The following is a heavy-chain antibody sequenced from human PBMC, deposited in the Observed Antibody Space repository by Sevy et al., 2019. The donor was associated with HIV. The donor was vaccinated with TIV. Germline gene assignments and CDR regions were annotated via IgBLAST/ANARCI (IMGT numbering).Heavy chain of an antibody. CDR3: TPAGYGFDY. CDR1: GFTFSGSD. J-gene: IGHJ4*02. V-gene: IGHV3-73*01. Sequence: GGSLRLSCAASGFTFSGSDMHWVRQASGKGLEWVGRIRSEAKNYATAYAASVKGRFTISRDDSKNTAYLQMNSLKTEDTAVYFCTPAGYGFDYWGQGTLVTVSS. D-gene: IGHD5-18*01. CDR2: IRSEAKNYAT.